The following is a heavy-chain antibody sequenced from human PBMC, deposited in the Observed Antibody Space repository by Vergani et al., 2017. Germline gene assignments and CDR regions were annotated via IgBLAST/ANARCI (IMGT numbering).Heavy chain of an antibody. J-gene: IGHJ6*02. CDR1: GYSISSGYY. Sequence: QVQLQESGPGLVKPSETLSLTCAVSGYSISSGYYWGWIRQPPGKGLEWIGSIYHSGSTYYNPSLKSRVTISVDTSKNQFSLKLSSVTAADTAVYYCARHRGDYDRGGMDVGGQGTTVTVSS. D-gene: IGHD4-17*01. CDR3: ARHRGDYDRGGMDV. CDR2: IYHSGST. V-gene: IGHV4-38-2*01.